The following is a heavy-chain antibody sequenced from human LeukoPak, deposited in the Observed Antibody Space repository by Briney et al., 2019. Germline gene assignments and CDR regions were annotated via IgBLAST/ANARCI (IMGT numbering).Heavy chain of an antibody. CDR3: ARIRSRKWGFDY. CDR2: INHFGST. J-gene: IGHJ4*02. D-gene: IGHD1-26*01. V-gene: IGHV4-34*01. Sequence: SETLTLTCAVYGGSFIGYYWSWIRQPPGQGLELIGEINHFGSTNYNPSLKSRVTISIDTSKNQFSLKLSSVTAADTAVYYCARIRSRKWGFDYWGQGTLVTVSS. CDR1: GGSFIGYY.